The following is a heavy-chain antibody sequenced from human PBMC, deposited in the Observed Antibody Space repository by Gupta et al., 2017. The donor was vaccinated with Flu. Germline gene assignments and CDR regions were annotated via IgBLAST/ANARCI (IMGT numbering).Heavy chain of an antibody. CDR2: IYTSGST. D-gene: IGHD3-22*01. V-gene: IGHV4-61*02. Sequence: QVQLQESGPGLVKPSQTLSLTCTVSGGSISSGSYYWSWIRQPAGKGLEWIGRIYTSGSTNYNPSLKSRVTISVDTSKNQFSLKLSSVTAADTAVYYCARLNHYYYDSSGYYYSPYDAFDIWGQGTMVTVSS. CDR3: ARLNHYYYDSSGYYYSPYDAFDI. CDR1: GGSISSGSYY. J-gene: IGHJ3*02.